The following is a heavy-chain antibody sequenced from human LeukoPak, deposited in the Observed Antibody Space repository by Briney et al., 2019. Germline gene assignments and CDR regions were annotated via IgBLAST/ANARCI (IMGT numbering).Heavy chain of an antibody. V-gene: IGHV3-11*04. CDR2: ISSSGSTI. CDR3: ARRPPGGVPNCSGGSCYSHYMDV. J-gene: IGHJ6*03. D-gene: IGHD2-15*01. Sequence: GGSLRLSCAASGFTFSDYYMSWIRQAPGKGLEWVSYISSSGSTIYYADSVKGRFTISRDNAKNSLYLQMNSLRAEDTAVYYCARRPPGGVPNCSGGSCYSHYMDVWGKGTTVTVSS. CDR1: GFTFSDYY.